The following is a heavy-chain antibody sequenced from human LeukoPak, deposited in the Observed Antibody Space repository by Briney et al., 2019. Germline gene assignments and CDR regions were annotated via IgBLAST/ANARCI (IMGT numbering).Heavy chain of an antibody. V-gene: IGHV3-48*03. CDR3: ASEYFYASGSYFDFDN. J-gene: IGHJ4*02. CDR2: ISDSGSSM. CDR1: GFTFSRYW. Sequence: GGSLRLSCAASGFTFSRYWMTGVRQAPGKGLEWVSYISDSGSSMYYADSVKGRFTISRDNAKNSLYLQMNSLRAEDTAIYYCASEYFYASGSYFDFDNWGQGTLVTVSS. D-gene: IGHD3-10*01.